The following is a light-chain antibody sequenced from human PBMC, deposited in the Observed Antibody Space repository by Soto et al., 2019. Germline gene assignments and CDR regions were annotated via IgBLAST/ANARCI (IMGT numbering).Light chain of an antibody. CDR3: QQYNSYSYT. CDR1: QSISSR. CDR2: DAS. J-gene: IGKJ2*01. V-gene: IGKV1-5*01. Sequence: DIQMTQSPATLSASVGDRVTITCRASQSISSRLAWYQQKPGKAPKLLIYDASVLESGVPSRFSGSGSGTEFTLSISSLQPDDFATYYCQQYNSYSYTFGQGTKVDIK.